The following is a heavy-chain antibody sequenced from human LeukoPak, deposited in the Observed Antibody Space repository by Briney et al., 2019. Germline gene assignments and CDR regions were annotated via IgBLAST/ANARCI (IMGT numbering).Heavy chain of an antibody. J-gene: IGHJ3*02. CDR3: ARGGLYCSSTSCYEDAFDI. D-gene: IGHD2-2*01. Sequence: ASVKVSCKASGYTFTSYDINWVRQATGQGLKWMGWMNPNSGNTGYAQKFQGRVTITRNTSISTAYMELSSLRSEDTAVYYCARGGLYCSSTSCYEDAFDIWGQGTMVTVSS. CDR2: MNPNSGNT. V-gene: IGHV1-8*03. CDR1: GYTFTSYD.